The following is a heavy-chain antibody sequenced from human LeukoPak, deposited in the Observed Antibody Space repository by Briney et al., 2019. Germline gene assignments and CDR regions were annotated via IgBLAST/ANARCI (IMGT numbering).Heavy chain of an antibody. D-gene: IGHD1-20*01. V-gene: IGHV4-4*07. CDR1: GGSISSYY. Sequence: SETLSLTCTVSGGSISSYYWSWIRQPAGKGLEWIGRISTRGSTSYNPSLKSRITISADTSKNQFSLKLTSVTAADTAVYYCARNNWNYWFFDLWGRGTLVTVSS. CDR2: ISTRGST. J-gene: IGHJ2*01. CDR3: ARNNWNYWFFDL.